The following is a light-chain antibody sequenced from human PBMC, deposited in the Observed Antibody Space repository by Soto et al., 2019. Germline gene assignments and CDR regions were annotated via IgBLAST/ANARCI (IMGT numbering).Light chain of an antibody. V-gene: IGLV2-14*01. CDR2: DVS. Sequence: QSALTQPASVSGSPGQSITISCTGTSSDVGGYNYVSWYQQHPGKAPKLMIYDVSDRPSGVSNRFSCSKSGNTASLTISGLQAYDEADYYCSSYTSSSTRVFGTGTKLTV. J-gene: IGLJ1*01. CDR3: SSYTSSSTRV. CDR1: SSDVGGYNY.